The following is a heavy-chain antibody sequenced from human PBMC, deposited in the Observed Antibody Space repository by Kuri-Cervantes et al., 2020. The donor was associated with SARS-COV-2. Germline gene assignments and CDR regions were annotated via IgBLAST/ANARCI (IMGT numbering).Heavy chain of an antibody. Sequence: SETLSLTCTVSGGSISSSSYYWGWIRQPPGKGLEWIGSIYYSGSTNYNPSLRGRVTISVDTSKKQFSLKLSSVTAADTAVYYCARHSDYSSTLLRFLDPQWGFDPWGQGTLVTVSS. CDR3: ARHSDYSSTLLRFLDPQWGFDP. J-gene: IGHJ5*02. V-gene: IGHV4-39*01. D-gene: IGHD3-3*01. CDR2: IYYSGST. CDR1: GGSISSSSYY.